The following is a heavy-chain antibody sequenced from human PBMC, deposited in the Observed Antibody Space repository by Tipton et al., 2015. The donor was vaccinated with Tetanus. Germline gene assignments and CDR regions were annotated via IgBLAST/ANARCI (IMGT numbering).Heavy chain of an antibody. CDR2: INPNDGVT. CDR1: GYRFSDHF. Sequence: QSGAEVKKPGASVRVSCEASGYRFSDHFIHWVRQSPGLGLEWMGRINPNDGVTGFAQKFQGRVTLTRDMSITTVYMDLIRLTSDDTAVYYCVRRPITTAGSWFDPWGQGTLVTVSS. V-gene: IGHV1-2*06. D-gene: IGHD1-14*01. CDR3: VRRPITTAGSWFDP. J-gene: IGHJ5*02.